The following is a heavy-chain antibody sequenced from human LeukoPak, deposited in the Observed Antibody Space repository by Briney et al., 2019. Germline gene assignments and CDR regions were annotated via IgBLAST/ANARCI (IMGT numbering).Heavy chain of an antibody. CDR1: GFTFSGYW. Sequence: GGSLRLSCAASGFTFSGYWMTWVRQAPGKGLEYVVNIKEDGSEKYYVDSVKGRFTISRDNTKNSLYLQMTSLRGDNTAVYYCVRDCGFHTFDYWGQGTLVTVSS. D-gene: IGHD2-21*01. CDR3: VRDCGFHTFDY. CDR2: IKEDGSEK. J-gene: IGHJ4*02. V-gene: IGHV3-7*05.